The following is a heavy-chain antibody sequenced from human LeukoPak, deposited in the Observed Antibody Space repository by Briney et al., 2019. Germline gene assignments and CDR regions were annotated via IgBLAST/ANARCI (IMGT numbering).Heavy chain of an antibody. CDR2: INHSGST. CDR1: GGSFSGHY. V-gene: IGHV4-34*01. D-gene: IGHD6-13*01. J-gene: IGHJ2*01. CDR3: AKIAAAGRQYLDL. Sequence: SETLSLTCAVYGGSFSGHYWAWIRQPPGKGLEWIGEINHSGSTNYNPSLKSRVTISVDTSKNQFSLKLSSVTAADTAVYYCAKIAAAGRQYLDLWGRGTLVTVSS.